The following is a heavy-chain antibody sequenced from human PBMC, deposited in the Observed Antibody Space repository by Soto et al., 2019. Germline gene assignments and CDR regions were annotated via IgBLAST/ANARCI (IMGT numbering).Heavy chain of an antibody. CDR1: GFTFSNAW. V-gene: IGHV3-15*01. J-gene: IGHJ3*02. Sequence: EVQLVESGGGLVKPGGSLRLSCAASGFTFSNAWMSWVRQAPGKGLEWVGRIKSKTDGGTTDNAAPVKGRFTISRDDSKNTLYLQMNSLKGEDTAVYYCTTDHMMWEGGDAFDIWGQGTMVTVSS. D-gene: IGHD1-26*01. CDR2: IKSKTDGGTT. CDR3: TTDHMMWEGGDAFDI.